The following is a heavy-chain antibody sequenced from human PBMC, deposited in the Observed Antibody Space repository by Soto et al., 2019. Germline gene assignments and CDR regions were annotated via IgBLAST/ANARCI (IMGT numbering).Heavy chain of an antibody. D-gene: IGHD3-10*01. Sequence: QLQLVQSGAEVKRPGASVRVSCKASGNTLTGHFLHWLRPARGQGIEWMGWLNSNSGGTKIAQKFQGRLAMTRDTYITTAYMGLSRLRSDDSAGYYCATAPGWLGEGSGGLDVWGLGATVTVSS. J-gene: IGHJ6*02. CDR2: LNSNSGGT. V-gene: IGHV1-2*02. CDR1: GNTLTGHF. CDR3: ATAPGWLGEGSGGLDV.